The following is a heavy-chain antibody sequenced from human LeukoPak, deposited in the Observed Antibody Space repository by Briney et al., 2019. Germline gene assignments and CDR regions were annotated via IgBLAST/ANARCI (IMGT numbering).Heavy chain of an antibody. V-gene: IGHV4-4*07. D-gene: IGHD7-27*01. CDR2: IYTSGST. J-gene: IGHJ4*02. Sequence: SETLSLTCTVSGGSISSYYWSWIRQPAGKGLEWIGRIYTSGSTNYNPSLKSRVTMSVDTSKNQFSLKLSSVTAADTAVYYCARRGNWGSWYYFDYWGQGTLVTVSS. CDR3: ARRGNWGSWYYFDY. CDR1: GGSISSYY.